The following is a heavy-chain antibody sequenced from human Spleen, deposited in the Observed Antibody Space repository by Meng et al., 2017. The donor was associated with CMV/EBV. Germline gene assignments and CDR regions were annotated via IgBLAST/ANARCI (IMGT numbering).Heavy chain of an antibody. CDR1: GGSISSYY. J-gene: IGHJ6*02. Sequence: SETLSLTCTVSGGSISSYYWGWIRQPPGKGLEWIGSIYYSGSTYYNPSLKSRVTISVDTSKNQFSLKLSSVTAADTAVYYCARDRGAVTYLYYYYGMTSGAKGPRSPSP. D-gene: IGHD3-10*01. CDR3: ARDRGAVTYLYYYYGMTS. CDR2: IYYSGST. V-gene: IGHV4-39*07.